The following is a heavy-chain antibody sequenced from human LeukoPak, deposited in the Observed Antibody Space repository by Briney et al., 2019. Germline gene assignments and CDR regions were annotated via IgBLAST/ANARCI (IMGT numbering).Heavy chain of an antibody. CDR2: ISSSSSTI. CDR3: ARGGVRAVTFNHYYFLDV. Sequence: GGSLRLSCAASGFTFSSYSMNWVRQAPGKGLEWVSYISSSSSTIYYAGSVKGRFTISRDNAKNSLYLQMNSLRAEDTALYYCARGGVRAVTFNHYYFLDVWGKGTTVTVSS. V-gene: IGHV3-48*04. J-gene: IGHJ6*03. CDR1: GFTFSSYS. D-gene: IGHD3-10*01.